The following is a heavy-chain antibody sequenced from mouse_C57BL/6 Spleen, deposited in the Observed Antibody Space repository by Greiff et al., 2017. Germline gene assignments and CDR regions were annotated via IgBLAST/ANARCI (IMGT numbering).Heavy chain of an antibody. J-gene: IGHJ4*01. V-gene: IGHV5-4*01. CDR3: ARDGYEDYYAMDY. CDR1: GFTFSSYA. CDR2: ISDGGSYT. D-gene: IGHD2-2*01. Sequence: EVKLMESGGGLVKPGGSLKLSCAASGFTFSSYAMSWVRQTPEKRLEWVATISDGGSYTYYPDNVKGRFTISRDNAKNNLYLQMSHLKSEDTAMYYCARDGYEDYYAMDYWGQGTSVTVSS.